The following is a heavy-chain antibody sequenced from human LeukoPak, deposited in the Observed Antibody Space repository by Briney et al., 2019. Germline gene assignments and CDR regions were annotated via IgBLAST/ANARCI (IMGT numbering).Heavy chain of an antibody. Sequence: XRQAPGXGLXXVSRINSDGRSTNYADSVKGRFTISRDNAKNTLYLQMNSLRAEDTAVYYCARGADSGYSSDNWGQGTLVSVSS. J-gene: IGHJ4*02. CDR2: INSDGRST. V-gene: IGHV3-74*01. D-gene: IGHD3-9*01. CDR3: ARGADSGYSSDN.